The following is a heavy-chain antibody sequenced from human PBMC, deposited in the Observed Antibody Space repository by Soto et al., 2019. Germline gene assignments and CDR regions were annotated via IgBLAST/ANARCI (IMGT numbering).Heavy chain of an antibody. J-gene: IGHJ4*02. Sequence: QVQLVQSGAEEKKPGASVKVSCKASGYTFTSYAMHWVRQAPGQRLEWMGWINAGNGNTKYSQKVQGRVTITRDTTASTAYMELSSLRSEDTAVYYCAGSIVVVTALDYWGQGTPVTVSS. CDR2: INAGNGNT. CDR3: AGSIVVVTALDY. CDR1: GYTFTSYA. V-gene: IGHV1-3*05. D-gene: IGHD2-21*02.